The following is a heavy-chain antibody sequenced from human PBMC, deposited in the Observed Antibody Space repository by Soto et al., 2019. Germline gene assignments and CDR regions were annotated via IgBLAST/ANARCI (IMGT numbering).Heavy chain of an antibody. V-gene: IGHV5-51*01. CDR1: GYSFTSYW. J-gene: IGHJ1*01. CDR3: ARQVNYYDSSGHYLFPFQH. D-gene: IGHD3-22*01. Sequence: PGESLKISCKGSGYSFTSYWIGWVRQMPGKGLEWMGIIYPGDSDTRYSPSFQGQVTISADESISTAYLQWSSLKASDTAMYYCARQVNYYDSSGHYLFPFQHWGQGTLVTVSS. CDR2: IYPGDSDT.